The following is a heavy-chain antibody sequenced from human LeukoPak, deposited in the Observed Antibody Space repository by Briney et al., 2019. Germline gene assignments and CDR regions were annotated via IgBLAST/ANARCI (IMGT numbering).Heavy chain of an antibody. CDR3: ARILGYCSSTSCYTQNIAAAGKDY. CDR1: GFTFSSYS. J-gene: IGHJ4*02. Sequence: PGGSLRLSCAASGFTFSSYSMHWVRQAPGKGLEYVSAISSNGGSTYYANSVKGRFTISRDNSKNTLYLQMGSLRAEDMAVYYCARILGYCSSTSCYTQNIAAAGKDYWGQGTLVTVSS. D-gene: IGHD2-2*01. CDR2: ISSNGGST. V-gene: IGHV3-64*01.